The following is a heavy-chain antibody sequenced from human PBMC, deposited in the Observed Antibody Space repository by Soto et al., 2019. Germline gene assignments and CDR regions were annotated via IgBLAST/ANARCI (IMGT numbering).Heavy chain of an antibody. CDR3: ARELEGRYYYESSGY. D-gene: IGHD3-22*01. CDR2: INPKTGTT. V-gene: IGHV1-46*01. Sequence: QVQLVQSGAEVKKPGASVKVSCKASGYTFTNYYIHWVRQAPGQGLEWVGLINPKTGTTNDAPKFQGRVTMTSDTSTSTAYMELSSLRSEDTAVFYCARELEGRYYYESSGYWGQGTLVTVSS. J-gene: IGHJ4*02. CDR1: GYTFTNYY.